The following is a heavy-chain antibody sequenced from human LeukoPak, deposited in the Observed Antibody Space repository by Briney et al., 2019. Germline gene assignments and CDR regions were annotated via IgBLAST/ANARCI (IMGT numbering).Heavy chain of an antibody. CDR2: LTGSGGST. D-gene: IGHD2-2*01. CDR3: AKLASLCTSTSCVRGGFDF. CDR1: GFIFSNHA. Sequence: AGGSLRLSCAASGFIFSNHAMTWVRQAPGTGLEWVSALTGSGGSTYYADSVKGRFTISRDNSLNTLYLQLNSLRADDTAKYFCAKLASLCTSTSCVRGGFDFWGQGTLVTVSS. J-gene: IGHJ4*02. V-gene: IGHV3-23*01.